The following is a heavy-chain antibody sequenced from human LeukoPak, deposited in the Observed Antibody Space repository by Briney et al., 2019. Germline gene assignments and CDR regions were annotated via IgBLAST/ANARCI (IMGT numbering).Heavy chain of an antibody. J-gene: IGHJ4*02. CDR3: ARVAPTRGFASSGYYPLDY. D-gene: IGHD3-22*01. CDR1: GGSINSYC. V-gene: IGHV4-59*01. CDR2: IYYSGST. Sequence: SETLSLTCTVSGGSINSYCWSWIRQPPGKGLEWIGYIYYSGSTNYNPSLKSRVTITVDTSKNQFSLRLTSVTAADTAVYYCARVAPTRGFASSGYYPLDYWGQGSLVNVSS.